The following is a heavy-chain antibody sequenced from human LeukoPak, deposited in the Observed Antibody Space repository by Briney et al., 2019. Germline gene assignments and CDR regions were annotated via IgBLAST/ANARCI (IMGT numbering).Heavy chain of an antibody. V-gene: IGHV5-51*01. CDR2: IYPGDSDT. Sequence: GESLKISCKTSGYNFTTFWIGWVRQMSGKGLEWMGIIYPGDSDTRYSPSFQGQVTISADKSISTAYLQWSSLKASDTAMYYCARQGPDYGDYYYYYYMDVWGKGTTVTVSS. CDR3: ARQGPDYGDYYYYYYMDV. J-gene: IGHJ6*03. D-gene: IGHD4-17*01. CDR1: GYNFTTFW.